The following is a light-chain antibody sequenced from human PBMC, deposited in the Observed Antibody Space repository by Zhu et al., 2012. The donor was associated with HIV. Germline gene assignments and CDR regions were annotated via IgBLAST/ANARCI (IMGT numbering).Light chain of an antibody. J-gene: IGKJ4*01. CDR1: ESIRRY. V-gene: IGKV1-9*01. CDR2: DAS. Sequence: DVQLTQSPSFLSASVGDRVTITCRASESIRRYLAWYQQKAGKAPKLLIYDASTLQSGVPSTFSGSGSGTEFTLTISSLQPEDFATYFCQHLTLYPTFGGGSRVEIK. CDR3: QHLTLYPT.